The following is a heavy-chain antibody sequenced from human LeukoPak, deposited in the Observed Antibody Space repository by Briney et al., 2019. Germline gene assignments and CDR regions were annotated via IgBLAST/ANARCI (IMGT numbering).Heavy chain of an antibody. CDR3: ASDPRLLDH. Sequence: GGSLTLSCAASGVTFGSYSMTWLRQAPGKGLEWVSSISNSSSYIYYADSVQGRFTTSSDNAKTSLSLQMNSLRAEDTAVCFCASDPRLLDHWGQGTLVTVSS. J-gene: IGHJ4*02. D-gene: IGHD6-25*01. CDR1: GVTFGSYS. CDR2: ISNSSSYI. V-gene: IGHV3-21*01.